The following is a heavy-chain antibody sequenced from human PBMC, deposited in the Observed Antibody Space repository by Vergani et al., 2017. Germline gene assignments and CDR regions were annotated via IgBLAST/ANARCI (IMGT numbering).Heavy chain of an antibody. CDR1: NSSINSNYY. J-gene: IGHJ4*02. CDR2: VSHSGST. D-gene: IGHD3-9*01. Sequence: QVQLQESGPGLVQPAETLSLTCVVSNSSINSNYYWGWIRQSPGKRLEWIGSVSHSGSTFSNPSLKSRVTISVDKSKKLISLILNSVTAADTAVYYCVRDAINYDVLTGYYIVLDSCGQGTLVTVSS. CDR3: VRDAINYDVLTGYYIVLDS. V-gene: IGHV4-38-2*01.